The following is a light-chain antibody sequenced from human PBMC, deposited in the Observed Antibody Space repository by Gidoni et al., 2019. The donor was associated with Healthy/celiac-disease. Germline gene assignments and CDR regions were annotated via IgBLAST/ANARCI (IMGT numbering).Light chain of an antibody. V-gene: IGLV3-1*01. CDR1: KLGDKY. CDR2: QDS. Sequence: SYDLTHPPSLSVSPGQTASITCSGDKLGDKYACWYQQKPGQSPVLVIYQDSKRPSGIPARFSGSNSGNTATLTISGTQARDEADYYCQAWDSSTGVFGGGTKLTVL. CDR3: QAWDSSTGV. J-gene: IGLJ2*01.